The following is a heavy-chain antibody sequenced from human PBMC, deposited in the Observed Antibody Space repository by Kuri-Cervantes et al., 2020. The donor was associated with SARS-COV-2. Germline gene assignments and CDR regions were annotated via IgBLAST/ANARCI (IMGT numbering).Heavy chain of an antibody. CDR1: GFTFSSYW. J-gene: IGHJ6*02. V-gene: IGHV3-7*01. CDR3: ARWDDFWSGNNYGMDV. Sequence: GGSLRLSCAASGFTFSSYWMSWVRQAPGKGLEWVANIKQDGSEKYYVDSVKGRFTISRDNAKNSLYLQMNSLRAEDTAVYYCARWDDFWSGNNYGMDVWGQGTTVTVSS. D-gene: IGHD3-3*01. CDR2: IKQDGSEK.